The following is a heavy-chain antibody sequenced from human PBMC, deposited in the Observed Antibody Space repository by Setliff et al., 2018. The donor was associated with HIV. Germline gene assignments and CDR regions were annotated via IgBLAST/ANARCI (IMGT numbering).Heavy chain of an antibody. J-gene: IGHJ3*02. CDR2: IYHSGST. CDR1: GGSISSGGYS. CDR3: ARPLTASYSFWGDAFAI. V-gene: IGHV4-30-2*01. D-gene: IGHD3-16*01. Sequence: PSETLSLTCAVSGGSISSGGYSWSWIRQPPGKGLEWIGYIYHSGSTYYNPSLKSRVTISVDRSKNQFSLKLSSVTAADTATYYCARPLTASYSFWGDAFAIWGQGTMVTVSS.